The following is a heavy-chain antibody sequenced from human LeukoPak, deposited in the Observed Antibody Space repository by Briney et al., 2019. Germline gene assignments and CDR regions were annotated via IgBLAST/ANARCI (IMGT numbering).Heavy chain of an antibody. CDR1: GFTLSSSG. V-gene: IGHV3-21*04. CDR2: IVSSSSYI. J-gene: IGHJ4*02. Sequence: GGSLRLSCAASGFTLSSSGMNWVRQAPGKGLEWVSSIVSSSSYIYYADSVKGRFTISRDNAKNSLYLQMNSLRAEDTAVYYCAKYSSGYFDYWGQGTLVTVSS. D-gene: IGHD3-22*01. CDR3: AKYSSGYFDY.